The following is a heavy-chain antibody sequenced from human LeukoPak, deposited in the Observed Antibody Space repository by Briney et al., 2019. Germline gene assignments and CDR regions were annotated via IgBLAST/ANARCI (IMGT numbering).Heavy chain of an antibody. V-gene: IGHV1-2*02. CDR3: AREIVVVVAAAGPKRFFDY. J-gene: IGHJ4*02. Sequence: ASVKVSCKASGYTFTGYYMHWVRQATGQGLEWMGWINPNSGGTNYAQKFQGRVTMTRDTSISTAYMELSRLRSDDTAVYYCAREIVVVVAAAGPKRFFDYWGQGTLVTVSS. CDR1: GYTFTGYY. D-gene: IGHD2-15*01. CDR2: INPNSGGT.